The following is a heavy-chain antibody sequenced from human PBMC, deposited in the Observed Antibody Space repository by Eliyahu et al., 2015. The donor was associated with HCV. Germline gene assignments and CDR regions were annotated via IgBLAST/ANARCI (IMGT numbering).Heavy chain of an antibody. CDR1: GGSITASSYY. Sequence: QLQLQESGPGLVKPSETLSLTCTVSGGSITASSYYWGWIRXPPGKGLEWIGRFFLSWAPYYNPSLESRVTIYVDRSKSEFSLNLRSVIAADTAVYYCARRHCSGFSCPDLFDSWGQGTLVTVSS. D-gene: IGHD2-2*01. J-gene: IGHJ4*02. CDR3: ARRHCSGFSCPDLFDS. CDR2: FFLSWAP. V-gene: IGHV4-39*01.